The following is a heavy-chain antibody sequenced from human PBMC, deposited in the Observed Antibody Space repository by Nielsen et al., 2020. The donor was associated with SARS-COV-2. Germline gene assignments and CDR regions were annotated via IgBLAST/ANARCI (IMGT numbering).Heavy chain of an antibody. CDR2: IYYSGST. D-gene: IGHD6-13*01. J-gene: IGHJ4*02. CDR1: GGSISSYY. V-gene: IGHV4-59*01. Sequence: LRLSCTVSGGSISSYYWSWIRQPPGKGLEWIGYIYYSGSTNYNPSLKSRVTISVDTSKNQSSLKLSSVTPADTAVYYCAREWEGPPTPGIADDFDYWGQGTLVTVSS. CDR3: AREWEGPPTPGIADDFDY.